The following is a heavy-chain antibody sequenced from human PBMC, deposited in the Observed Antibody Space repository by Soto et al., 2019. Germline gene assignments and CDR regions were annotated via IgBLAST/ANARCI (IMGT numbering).Heavy chain of an antibody. J-gene: IGHJ6*02. D-gene: IGHD2-8*01. Sequence: PGESLKISCKGSGYRFSSYWIAWVRQMPGKGLEWMGIIYPGDSDTIYSPSFQGQVTFSADKSTSTAYLQWSSLKASDTAMYYCARQGSNGAYYYYGMDVWGRGTTVTV. CDR1: GYRFSSYW. CDR2: IYPGDSDT. CDR3: ARQGSNGAYYYYGMDV. V-gene: IGHV5-51*01.